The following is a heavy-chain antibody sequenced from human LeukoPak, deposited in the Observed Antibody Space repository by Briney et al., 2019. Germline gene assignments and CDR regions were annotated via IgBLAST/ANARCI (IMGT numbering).Heavy chain of an antibody. CDR2: IYHSGNT. V-gene: IGHV4-4*02. D-gene: IGHD3-10*01. CDR3: ASGLLWFGESPKIDY. J-gene: IGHJ4*02. CDR1: GGSISSSHW. Sequence: SGTLSLTCDVSGGSISSSHWWSWVRQPPGKGLEWVGEIYHSGNTNYNPSLKSRVTISVDKSKNQFSLRLSSVTAADTAVYYCASGLLWFGESPKIDYWGQGTLVTVSS.